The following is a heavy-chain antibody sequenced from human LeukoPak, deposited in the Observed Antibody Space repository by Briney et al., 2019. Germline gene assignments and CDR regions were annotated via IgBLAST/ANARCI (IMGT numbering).Heavy chain of an antibody. CDR1: GYTFTGYY. J-gene: IGHJ4*02. CDR2: INPNSGST. V-gene: IGHV1-2*02. CDR3: ARAYGSYFFDY. Sequence: ASVKVSCKASGYTFTGYYMHWVRQAPGQGLEWMGWINPNSGSTNYAQKFQGRVTMTRDTSISTAYMELSRLRSDDTAVYYCARAYGSYFFDYWGQGTLVTVSS. D-gene: IGHD1-26*01.